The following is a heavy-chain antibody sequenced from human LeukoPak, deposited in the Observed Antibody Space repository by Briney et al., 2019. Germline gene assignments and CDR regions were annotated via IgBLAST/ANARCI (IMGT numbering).Heavy chain of an antibody. CDR2: IKQDGSEK. Sequence: GGSLRVSCAASGFTFSSYWMSWVRQAPGKGLEWVANIKQDGSEKYYVDSVKGRFTISRDNAKNSLYLQMNSLRAEDTAVYHCARVGTVTSVAFDYWGQGTLVTVSS. CDR1: GFTFSSYW. V-gene: IGHV3-7*03. J-gene: IGHJ4*02. D-gene: IGHD4-17*01. CDR3: ARVGTVTSVAFDY.